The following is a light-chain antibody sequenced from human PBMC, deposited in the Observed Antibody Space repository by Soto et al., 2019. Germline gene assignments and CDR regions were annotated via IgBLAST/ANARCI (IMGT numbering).Light chain of an antibody. CDR1: QSVTNN. CDR2: GAS. V-gene: IGKV3-15*01. Sequence: IMMTQSPSTVSVSPGERATLSCRASQSVTNNLAWYQQKPGRSPRLLIYGASTRATGVPARFSGSGSGTEFTLTISSLQSEDFAVYYCQQYNNWPPWTFGQGTKVDIK. CDR3: QQYNNWPPWT. J-gene: IGKJ1*01.